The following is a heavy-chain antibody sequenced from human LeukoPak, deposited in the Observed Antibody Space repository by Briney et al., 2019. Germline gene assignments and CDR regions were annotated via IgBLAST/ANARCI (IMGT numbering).Heavy chain of an antibody. Sequence: ASVKVSCKASGYTFTSYAMHWVRQAPGQRLEWMGWINAGNGNTKYSQKFQGRVTITRDTSASTAYMELSSLRSEDTAAYYCARDRAIGYCSGGSCPYYFDYWGQGTLVTVSS. CDR2: INAGNGNT. CDR3: ARDRAIGYCSGGSCPYYFDY. J-gene: IGHJ4*02. V-gene: IGHV1-3*01. D-gene: IGHD2-15*01. CDR1: GYTFTSYA.